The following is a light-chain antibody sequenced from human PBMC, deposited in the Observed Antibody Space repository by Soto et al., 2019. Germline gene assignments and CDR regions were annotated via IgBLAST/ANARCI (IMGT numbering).Light chain of an antibody. V-gene: IGKV1-5*03. Sequence: DIQMTQSPSTLSASVVDRVTLTCRASQNINSWLAWYQQKPGKAPNLLIYEASSLETGVPSRFSGSGSGTEFTLTISSLQPDDFATYYCQQYSAYTPRTFGQGTKVDIK. J-gene: IGKJ1*01. CDR1: QNINSW. CDR3: QQYSAYTPRT. CDR2: EAS.